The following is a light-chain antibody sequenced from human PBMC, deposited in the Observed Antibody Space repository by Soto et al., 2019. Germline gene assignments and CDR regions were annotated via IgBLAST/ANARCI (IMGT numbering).Light chain of an antibody. CDR2: WAS. CDR1: QSFLYSSNNKNY. CDR3: QQYYSTPF. Sequence: DIVMTQSPDSLAVSLGERATINCKSSQSFLYSSNNKNYLAWYQQKPGQPPKLLIYWASTRESGVPDRFSGSGSGTDFTLTISSLQAEDVAVYYCQQYYSTPFFGGGTKVDIK. J-gene: IGKJ4*01. V-gene: IGKV4-1*01.